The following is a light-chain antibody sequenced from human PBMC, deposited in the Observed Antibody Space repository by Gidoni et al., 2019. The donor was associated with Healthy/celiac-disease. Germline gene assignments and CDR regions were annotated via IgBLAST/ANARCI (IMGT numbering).Light chain of an antibody. V-gene: IGKV3-15*01. Sequence: EIVMTQSPAPLSVSPGERATLTCRARQSVSSNLAWYQQKPGQAPRLLIYGASTRATGIPARFSGSGSGTEVTLTIISLQSEDVAVYYCQQYNNGPPWTFGQGTKVEIK. J-gene: IGKJ1*01. CDR3: QQYNNGPPWT. CDR1: QSVSSN. CDR2: GAS.